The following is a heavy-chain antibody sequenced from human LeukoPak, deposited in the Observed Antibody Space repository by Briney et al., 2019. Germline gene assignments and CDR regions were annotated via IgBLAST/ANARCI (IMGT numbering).Heavy chain of an antibody. V-gene: IGHV1-18*01. CDR1: GYTFTSYD. D-gene: IGHD2-21*01. CDR3: ARGDWFDP. CDR2: VSGYNGNT. J-gene: IGHJ5*02. Sequence: ASVKVSCKASGYTFTSYDINWVRQAPGQGLEWMGWVSGYNGNTNYVQKFEGRVAMTTDTSSSTAYMELRSLRSDDTAIYYCARGDWFDPWGQGTLVTVSS.